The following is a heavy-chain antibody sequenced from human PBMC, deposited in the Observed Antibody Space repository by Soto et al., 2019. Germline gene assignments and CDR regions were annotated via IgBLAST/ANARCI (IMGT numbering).Heavy chain of an antibody. CDR1: GFTFSSYA. J-gene: IGHJ4*02. D-gene: IGHD3-22*01. V-gene: IGHV3-23*01. CDR3: AKDPNYYDSSGRTLDY. Sequence: EVQLLESGGGLVQPGGSLRLSCAASGFTFSSYAMSWVRQAPGKGLEWVSAISGSGGSTYYADSVKGRFTISRDNSKNTLYLQMNSLRAEDTAVYYCAKDPNYYDSSGRTLDYWGQGTLVTVSS. CDR2: ISGSGGST.